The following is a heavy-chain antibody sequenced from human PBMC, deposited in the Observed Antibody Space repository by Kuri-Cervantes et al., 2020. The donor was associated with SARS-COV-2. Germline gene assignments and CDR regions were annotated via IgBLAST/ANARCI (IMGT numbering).Heavy chain of an antibody. Sequence: GSLRLSCTVSGSSISSYYWSWIRQPPGKGLEWIGYIYYSGSTNYNPSPKSRVTISVDTSKNQFSLKLSSVTAADTAVYYCARTIRDGYNGHYFDYWGQGTLVTVSS. CDR2: IYYSGST. V-gene: IGHV4-59*01. CDR1: GSSISSYY. CDR3: ARTIRDGYNGHYFDY. J-gene: IGHJ4*02. D-gene: IGHD5-24*01.